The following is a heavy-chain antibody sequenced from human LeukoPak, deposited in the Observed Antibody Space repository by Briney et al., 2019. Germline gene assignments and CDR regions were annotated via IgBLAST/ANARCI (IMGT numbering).Heavy chain of an antibody. D-gene: IGHD2-15*01. J-gene: IGHJ4*02. V-gene: IGHV4-39*01. CDR1: GGSISSSSYY. CDR3: QLFVDGSFNY. Sequence: SETLSLTFTVSGGSISSSSYYWGWIRQPPGKGLEWIGSIYYSGTTFYNPSPKSRVTISVDTSKNQFSLKLTSVTAADAAVYYCQLFVDGSFNYWGQGTLVTVSS. CDR2: IYYSGTT.